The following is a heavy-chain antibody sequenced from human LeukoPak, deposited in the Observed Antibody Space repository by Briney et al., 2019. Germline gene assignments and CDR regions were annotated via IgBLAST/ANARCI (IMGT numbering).Heavy chain of an antibody. V-gene: IGHV1-69*04. Sequence: SVKVSCKASGGTFSSYAISWVRQAPGQGLEWMGRIIPILGIANYAQKFQGRVTITADKSTSTAYMELSSLRSEDTAVYYCARGTLELGTMIVAVTDYWGQGTLVTVSS. CDR1: GGTFSSYA. CDR2: IIPILGIA. J-gene: IGHJ4*02. CDR3: ARGTLELGTMIVAVTDY. D-gene: IGHD3-22*01.